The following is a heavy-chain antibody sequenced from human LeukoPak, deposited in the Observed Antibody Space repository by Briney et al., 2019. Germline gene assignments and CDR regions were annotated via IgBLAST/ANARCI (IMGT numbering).Heavy chain of an antibody. D-gene: IGHD3-10*01. V-gene: IGHV3-7*01. CDR3: ARGCITMVRGVISGYYYYYMDV. J-gene: IGHJ6*03. Sequence: GSLSLSCAASGFTFSSYWMSWVRQAPGKGLEWVANIKQDGSEKYYVDSVKGRFTISRDNAKNSLYLQMNSLRAEDTAVYYCARGCITMVRGVISGYYYYYMDVWGKGTTVTVSS. CDR1: GFTFSSYW. CDR2: IKQDGSEK.